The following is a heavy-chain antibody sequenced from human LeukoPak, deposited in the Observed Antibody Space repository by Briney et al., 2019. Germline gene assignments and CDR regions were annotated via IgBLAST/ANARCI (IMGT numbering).Heavy chain of an antibody. CDR1: GGSISSSSYY. CDR3: ARARDYGDSFDAFDI. CDR2: IYYSGST. J-gene: IGHJ3*02. V-gene: IGHV4-39*01. Sequence: PSETLSRTCTVSGGSISSSSYYWGWIRQPPGKGLEWIGSIYYSGSTYYNPSLKSRVTISVDTSKNQFSLKLSSVPAADTAVYYCARARDYGDSFDAFDIWGQGTMVTVSS. D-gene: IGHD4-17*01.